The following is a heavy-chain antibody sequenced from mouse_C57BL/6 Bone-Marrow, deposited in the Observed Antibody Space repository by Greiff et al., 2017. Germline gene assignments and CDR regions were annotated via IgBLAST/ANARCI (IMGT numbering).Heavy chain of an antibody. D-gene: IGHD1-1*01. Sequence: VQLKESEGGLVQPGSSMKLSCTASGFTFSDYYMAWVRQVPEKGLEWVANINYDGSSTYYLDSLKSRFIISRDNAKNILYLQMSSLKSEDTATYYCARDNGSRYFDYWGQGTTLTVSS. V-gene: IGHV5-16*01. J-gene: IGHJ2*01. CDR3: ARDNGSRYFDY. CDR1: GFTFSDYY. CDR2: INYDGSST.